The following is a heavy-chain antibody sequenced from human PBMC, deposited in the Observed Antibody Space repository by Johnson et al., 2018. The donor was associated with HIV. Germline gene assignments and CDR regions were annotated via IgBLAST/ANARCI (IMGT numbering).Heavy chain of an antibody. CDR2: ISFDGNNR. V-gene: IGHV3-30*03. J-gene: IGHJ3*02. Sequence: QVQLVESGGGVVQPGRSLRLSCAASGFTFSSFGMHWVRQAPGKGLEWVAVISFDGNNRYYADSVKGRFTISRENAKNSLYLQMNSLRVGDTAVYFCARVKRSGTYYRDAFDIWGQGTMVTVSS. CDR1: GFTFSSFG. CDR3: ARVKRSGTYYRDAFDI. D-gene: IGHD1-26*01.